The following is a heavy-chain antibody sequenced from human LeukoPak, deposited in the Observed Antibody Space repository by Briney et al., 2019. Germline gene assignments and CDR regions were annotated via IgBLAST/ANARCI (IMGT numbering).Heavy chain of an antibody. Sequence: SETLSLSCAVYGGSFNGYYWTWIRQPPGKGLEWIGEINHSGSTDYNPSLKSRVTISVDTSKNQFSLKLNSVTAADTAVYYCARGQLRLSNWGQGSLVIVSS. CDR2: INHSGST. V-gene: IGHV4-34*01. CDR3: ARGQLRLSN. D-gene: IGHD6-25*01. J-gene: IGHJ4*02. CDR1: GGSFNGYY.